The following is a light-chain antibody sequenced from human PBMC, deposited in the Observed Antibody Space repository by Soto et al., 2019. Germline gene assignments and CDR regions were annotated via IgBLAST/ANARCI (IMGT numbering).Light chain of an antibody. V-gene: IGLV1-47*01. CDR3: AAWDDSLSGHVV. CDR2: RNN. J-gene: IGLJ2*01. Sequence: QSVLTQPPSASGTPGQWVTISCSGSSSNIGSNYVYWYQQLPGTAPKLLIYRNNQRPSGVPDRFSGSKSGTPASLAISGLRSEDDADYYCAAWDDSLSGHVVFGGGTKVTVL. CDR1: SSNIGSNY.